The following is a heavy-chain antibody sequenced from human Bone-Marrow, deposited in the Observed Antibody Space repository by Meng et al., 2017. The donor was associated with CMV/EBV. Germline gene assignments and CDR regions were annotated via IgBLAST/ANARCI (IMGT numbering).Heavy chain of an antibody. D-gene: IGHD3-3*01. CDR2: ISYDRSNK. V-gene: IGHV3-30-3*01. CDR3: AREYYYFWSGWKRDNYNNGMDV. CDR1: GFTFSSYA. J-gene: IGHJ6*02. Sequence: GGSLRLSCAASGFTFSSYAMHWVRQAPGKGLEWVAVISYDRSNKYYADSVKGRFTISRDNSKNTLYLQMNSLRAEDTAVYYCAREYYYFWSGWKRDNYNNGMDVWGQGTTVTVSS.